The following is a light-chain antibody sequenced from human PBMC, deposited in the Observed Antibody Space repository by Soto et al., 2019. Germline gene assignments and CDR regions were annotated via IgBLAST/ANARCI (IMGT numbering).Light chain of an antibody. J-gene: IGKJ1*01. V-gene: IGKV3-20*01. CDR1: QSVTSY. CDR2: GAS. CDR3: QQYGSSPWT. Sequence: EIVLTQSPATLSLSPGERATLSCRASQSVTSYLAWYQHKPGQAPRLLIYGASSRATGIPDRFSGSGSGTDFTLTISRLEPEDFAVYYCQQYGSSPWTFGQGTRWIS.